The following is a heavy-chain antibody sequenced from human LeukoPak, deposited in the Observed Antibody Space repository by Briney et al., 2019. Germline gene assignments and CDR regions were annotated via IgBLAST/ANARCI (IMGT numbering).Heavy chain of an antibody. J-gene: IGHJ4*02. D-gene: IGHD6-19*01. CDR3: AKDIFRDNHPGIAVY. Sequence: GGSLRLSCAASGFTFSSSTMNWVRQAPGKGLEWVSLISGDGGSTYYADSVKGRFTISRDNSKNSLYLQMNSLRTEDTALYYCAKDIFRDNHPGIAVYWGQGTLVTVSS. V-gene: IGHV3-43*02. CDR2: ISGDGGST. CDR1: GFTFSSST.